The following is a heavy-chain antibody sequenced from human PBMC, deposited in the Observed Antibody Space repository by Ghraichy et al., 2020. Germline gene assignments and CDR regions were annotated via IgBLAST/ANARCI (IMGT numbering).Heavy chain of an antibody. CDR3: AREVIVPVASDGFDI. D-gene: IGHD2-8*01. CDR1: GGSISNDNYY. CDR2: IDYSGST. Sequence: SETLSLTCTVSGGSISNDNYYWSWVRQPPGEGLEWIAYIDYSGSTYYNPSLESRVTMSVDTSTNQFSLNLNFVTAADTAVYYCAREVIVPVASDGFDIWGQGKMVTCSA. V-gene: IGHV4-30-4*01. J-gene: IGHJ3*02.